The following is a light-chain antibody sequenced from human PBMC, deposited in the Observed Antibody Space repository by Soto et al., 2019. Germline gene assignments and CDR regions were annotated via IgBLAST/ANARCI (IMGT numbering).Light chain of an antibody. CDR1: QSISRSF. V-gene: IGKV3-20*01. CDR3: QQRGSSPET. Sequence: DIELTQSPGTLSLSPGQRATLSCRASQSISRSFLAWYQQKPGQAPRLLIYGASSRATGIPDRFSGSGSGTDFTLTISRLEHEDFAVYYCQQRGSSPETFGQGPKADIK. CDR2: GAS. J-gene: IGKJ1*01.